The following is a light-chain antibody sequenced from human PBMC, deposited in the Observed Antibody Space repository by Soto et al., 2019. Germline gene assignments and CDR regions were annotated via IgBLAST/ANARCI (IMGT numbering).Light chain of an antibody. J-gene: IGKJ5*01. CDR1: QAVNCW. Sequence: DNQLTQSPSSISASVGDRVTITCRASQAVNCWLAWFQQKPGMAPKLVIYDVSSLQSGVPSRFSGSGSGTEFTLTISSLQPEDFATYYCQQSNNHPISFGQGTRLEIK. V-gene: IGKV1-12*01. CDR3: QQSNNHPIS. CDR2: DVS.